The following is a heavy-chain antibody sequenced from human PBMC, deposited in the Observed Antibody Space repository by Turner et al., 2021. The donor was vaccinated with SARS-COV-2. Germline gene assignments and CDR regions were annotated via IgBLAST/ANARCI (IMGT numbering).Heavy chain of an antibody. V-gene: IGHV3-53*01. CDR3: ARGNSSGWHQSGAFDI. D-gene: IGHD6-19*01. Sequence: EVQLVESGGGLIHPGGSLRLSCAASGFTVSSNYMRWVRQDPGKGLEGVSVIYSGGSTYYADSVKGRFTITRDNSKTTLYLQMNSLRAEDTAVYDCARGNSSGWHQSGAFDIWGQGTMVTVSS. CDR1: GFTVSSNY. CDR2: IYSGGST. J-gene: IGHJ3*02.